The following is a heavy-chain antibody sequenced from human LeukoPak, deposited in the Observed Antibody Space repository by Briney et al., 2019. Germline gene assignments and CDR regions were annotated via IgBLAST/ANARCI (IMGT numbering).Heavy chain of an antibody. CDR3: AKAGCSTHNNISPKYYYYYGMDV. Sequence: PGGSLRLSCAASGFTFSSYAMSWVRQAPGKGLEWVSAISGSGGSTYYADSVKGRFTISRDNSKNTLYLQMNSLRAEDTAVYYCAKAGCSTHNNISPKYYYYYGMDVWGQGTTVTVSS. D-gene: IGHD4/OR15-4a*01. V-gene: IGHV3-23*01. J-gene: IGHJ6*02. CDR1: GFTFSSYA. CDR2: ISGSGGST.